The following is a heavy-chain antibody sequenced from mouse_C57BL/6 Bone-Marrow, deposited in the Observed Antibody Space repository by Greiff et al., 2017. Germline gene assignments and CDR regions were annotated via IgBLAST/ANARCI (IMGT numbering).Heavy chain of an antibody. CDR3: AREGDY. CDR2: IDPSDSYT. J-gene: IGHJ2*01. Sequence: VQLQQPGAELVMPGASVKLSCKASGYTFTSYWMHWVKQRPGQGLEWIGEIDPSDSYTNYNQQFKGKSTLTVDKSSSTAYMQLSSLTSEDSAVYYCAREGDYWGQGTTLTVSS. V-gene: IGHV1-69*01. CDR1: GYTFTSYW.